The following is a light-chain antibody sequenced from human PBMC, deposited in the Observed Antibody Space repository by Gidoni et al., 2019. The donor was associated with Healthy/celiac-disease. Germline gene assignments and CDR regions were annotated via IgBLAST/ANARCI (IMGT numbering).Light chain of an antibody. Sequence: DIVMTQSPDSLAVSLGERATINCKSSQSVLYSSNNKNYLAWYQQKPGQPPKLLIYWASTRESGVPDRFSGSGSGTDFTLTISILQAEDVAVYYCQQYYSTPQTFXHXTKVEIK. CDR3: QQYYSTPQT. CDR2: WAS. J-gene: IGKJ1*01. CDR1: QSVLYSSNNKNY. V-gene: IGKV4-1*01.